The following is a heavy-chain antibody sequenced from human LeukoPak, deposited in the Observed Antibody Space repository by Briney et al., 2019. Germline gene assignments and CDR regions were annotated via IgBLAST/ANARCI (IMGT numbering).Heavy chain of an antibody. V-gene: IGHV3-53*01. CDR3: ARLVATTGRLYFDY. CDR1: GFTVSSNY. Sequence: PGGSLRLSCAASGFTVSSNYMGWVRQAPGKGLEYVSVIYSGGNTYYAGSVKGRFTISRDSSKNTVYLQVNSLRAEDTAVFYCARLVATTGRLYFDYWGQGTLVTVSS. CDR2: IYSGGNT. D-gene: IGHD1-1*01. J-gene: IGHJ4*02.